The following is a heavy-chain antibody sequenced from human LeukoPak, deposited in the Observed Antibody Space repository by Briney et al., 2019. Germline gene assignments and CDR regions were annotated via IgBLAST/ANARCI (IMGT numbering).Heavy chain of an antibody. CDR3: AKWGSGRDGYNGAGY. J-gene: IGHJ4*02. V-gene: IGHV3-23*01. CDR2: ISGSGVGT. Sequence: GGSLRLSCAASGFTFSSYALSWVRQAPGKGLEWVSAISGSGVGTYYVDSVKGRFTISRDNSKNTLYLQMNSLRAEDTAVYYCAKWGSGRDGYNGAGYWGQGTLVTVSS. D-gene: IGHD5-24*01. CDR1: GFTFSSYA.